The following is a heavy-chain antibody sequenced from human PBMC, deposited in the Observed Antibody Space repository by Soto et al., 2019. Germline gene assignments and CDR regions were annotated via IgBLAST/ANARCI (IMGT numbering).Heavy chain of an antibody. J-gene: IGHJ4*01. CDR1: GFTFSSYA. CDR2: ISGSGGST. D-gene: IGHD3-10*01. Sequence: EVQLLESGGGLVQPGGSLRLSCAASGFTFSSYAMSWVRQAPGKGLEWVSAISGSGGSTYYADSVKGRFTLSRDKSKNTLYLQMHSLRAEDTAVYYCAKATYGSGSRPFYYLGQGTLVTVSS. CDR3: AKATYGSGSRPFYY. V-gene: IGHV3-23*01.